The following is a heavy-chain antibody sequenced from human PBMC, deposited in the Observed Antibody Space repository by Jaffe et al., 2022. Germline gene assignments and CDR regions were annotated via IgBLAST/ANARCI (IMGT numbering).Heavy chain of an antibody. CDR1: GFTFSNYW. J-gene: IGHJ3*02. V-gene: IGHV3-7*01. D-gene: IGHD2-15*01. CDR3: ARDLPSCGGGSCSWGHDAFDI. Sequence: EVQLVESGGGLVQPGGSLRLSCAVSGFTFSNYWMNWVRQAPGKGLEWVANIKQDGSEKSYVDSVKGRFTISRDNAKNSLYLQMNSLRAEDTAVYYCARDLPSCGGGSCSWGHDAFDIWGQGTMVTVSS. CDR2: IKQDGSEK.